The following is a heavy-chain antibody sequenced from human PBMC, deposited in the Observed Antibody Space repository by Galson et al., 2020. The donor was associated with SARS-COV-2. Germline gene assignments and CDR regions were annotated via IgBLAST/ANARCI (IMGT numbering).Heavy chain of an antibody. CDR1: GFTFDDYA. D-gene: IGHD3-22*01. V-gene: IGHV3-9*01. CDR2: ISRNSGSI. Sequence: GGSLRLSCAASGFTFDDYAMHWVRQAPGKGLEWVSGISRNSGSIGYADSVKGRFTISRDNAKNSLYLQMNSLRAEDTALYYCAKDIYYDSVLAFDIWGQGTMVTVSS. J-gene: IGHJ3*02. CDR3: AKDIYYDSVLAFDI.